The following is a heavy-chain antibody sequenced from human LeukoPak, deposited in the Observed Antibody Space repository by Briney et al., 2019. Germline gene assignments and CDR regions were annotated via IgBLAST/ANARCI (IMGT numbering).Heavy chain of an antibody. Sequence: ASVKVSCKASGYTFTGYYMHWVRQAPGQGLEWMGWINPNSGGTNYAQKFQGRVAMTRDASISTAYMELSRLRSDDTAVYYCARPSFVTATTNWFDPWGQGTLVTVSS. D-gene: IGHD2-21*02. CDR3: ARPSFVTATTNWFDP. J-gene: IGHJ5*02. CDR1: GYTFTGYY. V-gene: IGHV1-2*02. CDR2: INPNSGGT.